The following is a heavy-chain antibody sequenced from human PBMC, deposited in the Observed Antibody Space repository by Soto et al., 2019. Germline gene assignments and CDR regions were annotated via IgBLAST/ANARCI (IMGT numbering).Heavy chain of an antibody. CDR3: ARFCISTSCYASFDY. CDR1: RFTFSSYA. CDR2: ISYDGSNK. V-gene: IGHV3-30-3*01. Sequence: QVQLVESGGGVVQPGRSLRLSCAASRFTFSSYAMHWVRQAPGKGLEWVAVISYDGSNKYYADSVKGRFTISRDNSKNTLYLQMNSLRAEDTAVYYCARFCISTSCYASFDYWGQGTLVTVSS. J-gene: IGHJ4*02. D-gene: IGHD2-2*01.